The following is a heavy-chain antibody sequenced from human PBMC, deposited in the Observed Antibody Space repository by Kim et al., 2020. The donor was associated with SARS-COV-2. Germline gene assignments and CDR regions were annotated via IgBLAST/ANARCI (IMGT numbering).Heavy chain of an antibody. D-gene: IGHD1-1*01. J-gene: IGHJ4*02. V-gene: IGHV3-15*01. CDR1: RFTFINAW. Sequence: GGSLRLSCAASRFTFINAWMSWVRQAPGKGLEWVGRIKANADGGTTDYADPVKGRFTISRDDSTNTLYLQMKGLKTEDSAVYYCTTLQMATTIPDYWGQG. CDR2: IKANADGGTT. CDR3: TTLQMATTIPDY.